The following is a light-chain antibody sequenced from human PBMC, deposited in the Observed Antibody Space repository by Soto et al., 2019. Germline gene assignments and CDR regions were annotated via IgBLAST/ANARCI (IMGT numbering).Light chain of an antibody. CDR2: GNS. V-gene: IGLV1-40*01. J-gene: IGLJ2*01. CDR1: SSNIGAGYD. CDR3: QSYDNSLYGSGV. Sequence: QSVLTQPPSVSGAPGQRVTISCTGSSSNIGAGYDVHWYQQLPGTAPKLLIYGNSNRPSGVPDRFSGSKSGTSASLAITGLQAEEEADYYCQSYDNSLYGSGVLGGGTKLTVL.